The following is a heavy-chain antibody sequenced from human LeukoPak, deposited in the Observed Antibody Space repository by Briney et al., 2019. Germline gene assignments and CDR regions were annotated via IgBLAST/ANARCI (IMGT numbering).Heavy chain of an antibody. CDR1: GFTFSSYG. J-gene: IGHJ6*02. CDR3: AKIGPFGDYVDNGMDV. CDR2: ISYDGSNK. V-gene: IGHV3-30*18. D-gene: IGHD4-17*01. Sequence: PGGSLRLSCAASGFTFSSYGMHWVRQAPGKGLEWVAVISYDGSNKYYADSVKGRFTISRDNSKNTLYLQMNSLRAEDTAVYYCAKIGPFGDYVDNGMDVWGQGTTVTVSS.